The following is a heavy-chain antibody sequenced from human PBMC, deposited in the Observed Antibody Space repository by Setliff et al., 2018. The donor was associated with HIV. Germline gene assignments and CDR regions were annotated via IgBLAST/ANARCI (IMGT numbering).Heavy chain of an antibody. V-gene: IGHV3-48*01. CDR2: ISGSSSTI. J-gene: IGHJ4*02. CDR3: ARASRGGYYDSSAYAY. Sequence: LRLSCAASGFTFSTYSMNWVRQAPGKGLEWVSYISGSSSTIYYADSVKGRFTISRDNAKNSLYLQMNSLRAEDTAVYYCARASRGGYYDSSAYAYWGKGTLVTV. CDR1: GFTFSTYS. D-gene: IGHD3-22*01.